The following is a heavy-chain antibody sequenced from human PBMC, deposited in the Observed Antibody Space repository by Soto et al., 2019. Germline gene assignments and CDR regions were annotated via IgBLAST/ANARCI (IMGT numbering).Heavy chain of an antibody. J-gene: IGHJ4*02. CDR3: ARDPGEWFGEFYFDY. CDR1: GFTFSSYS. D-gene: IGHD3-10*01. Sequence: PGGSLRLSCAASGFTFSSYSMNWVRQAPGKGLEWVSYISSSSSTIYYADSVKGRFTISRDNAKNSLYLQMNSLRDEDTAVYYCARDPGEWFGEFYFDYWGQGTLVTVSS. CDR2: ISSSSSTI. V-gene: IGHV3-48*02.